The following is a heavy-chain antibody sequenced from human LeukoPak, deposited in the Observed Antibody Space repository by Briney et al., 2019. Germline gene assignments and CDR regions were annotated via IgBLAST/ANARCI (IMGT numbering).Heavy chain of an antibody. V-gene: IGHV3-21*01. J-gene: IGHJ4*02. D-gene: IGHD6-19*01. Sequence: PGGSLRLSCAASGFTFSSYSMNWVCQAPGKGLEWVSSISSSSSYIYYADSVKGRFTISRDNAKSSLYLQMNSLRAEDTAVYYCARDSDSSGWSDYWGQGTLVTVSS. CDR3: ARDSDSSGWSDY. CDR2: ISSSSSYI. CDR1: GFTFSSYS.